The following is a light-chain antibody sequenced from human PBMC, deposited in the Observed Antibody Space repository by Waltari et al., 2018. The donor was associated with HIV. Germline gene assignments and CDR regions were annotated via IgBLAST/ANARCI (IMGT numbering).Light chain of an antibody. CDR2: GNN. CDR1: SSNIGAHYD. V-gene: IGLV1-40*01. J-gene: IGLJ3*02. Sequence: QSVLTQPPSVSGAPGQRVPISCTGSSSNIGAHYDVHWYQQLPGTAPKPLIYGNNNRPSGVPDRFSGSKSGTSASLAITGLQAEDEADYYCQSYDSSLSGSGVFGGGTKLTVL. CDR3: QSYDSSLSGSGV.